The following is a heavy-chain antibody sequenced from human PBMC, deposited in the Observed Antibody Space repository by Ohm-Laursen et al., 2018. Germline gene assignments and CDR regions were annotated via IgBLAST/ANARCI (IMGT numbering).Heavy chain of an antibody. CDR2: LFSNDEK. CDR3: ATGWGGYDY. J-gene: IGHJ4*02. Sequence: TQTLTLTGTVSGLSLSIGKIGVSWIRQPPGKALDWLAHLFSNDEKSYSTSLKNRLTISKDTSKSQVVLTMTNMDPVDTATYYCATGWGGYDYWGQGTLVTVSS. CDR1: GLSLSIGKIG. V-gene: IGHV2-26*01. D-gene: IGHD1-1*01.